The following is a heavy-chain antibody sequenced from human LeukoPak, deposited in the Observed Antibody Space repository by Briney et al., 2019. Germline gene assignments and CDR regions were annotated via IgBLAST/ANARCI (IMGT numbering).Heavy chain of an antibody. D-gene: IGHD3-22*01. CDR2: ISGSGGST. V-gene: IGHV3-23*01. Sequence: PGGSLRLSCAASGFTFSSFAMSWVRQAPGKGREGVSTISGSGGSTSYADSVKGRFTIPRDNSKNTLYLQMNSLRAEDTALYFCAKNSRSSGYYLDYWGRGTLVTVSS. J-gene: IGHJ4*02. CDR1: GFTFSSFA. CDR3: AKNSRSSGYYLDY.